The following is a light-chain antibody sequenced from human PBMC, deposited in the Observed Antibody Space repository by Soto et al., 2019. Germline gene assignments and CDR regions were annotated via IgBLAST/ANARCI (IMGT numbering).Light chain of an antibody. Sequence: DIPMTQSPSTLSASVGDRVTITCRASQTISGWLAWYQQRPGKAPNLLIYDASSLKTGVPSRFSGSGSGTEFPLTISSLQPDDFAIYYCQQYNSYPWTFGQGTKVEVK. CDR2: DAS. CDR1: QTISGW. J-gene: IGKJ1*01. CDR3: QQYNSYPWT. V-gene: IGKV1-5*01.